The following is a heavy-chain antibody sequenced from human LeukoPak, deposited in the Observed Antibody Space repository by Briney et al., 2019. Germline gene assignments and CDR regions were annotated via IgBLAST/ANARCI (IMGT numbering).Heavy chain of an antibody. CDR2: ISHNGGS. V-gene: IGHV4-34*01. Sequence: SETLSLTCGVSGGSLSFYYWSWIRQSPGKGLEWIAEISHNGGSNYTMSLKSRVTISLDKSTNQVSLKLNSVTAADTAVYYCARALGAFDIWGQGTMVTVSS. CDR1: GGSLSFYY. J-gene: IGHJ3*02. CDR3: ARALGAFDI.